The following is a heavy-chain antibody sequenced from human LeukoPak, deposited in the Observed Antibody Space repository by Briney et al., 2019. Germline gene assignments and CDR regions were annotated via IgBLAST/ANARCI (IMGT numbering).Heavy chain of an antibody. Sequence: GASVKVSCKASGYTFTGHYMHWVRQAPGQGLEWMGWINPNSGGTNYAQKFQGRVTMTRDTSISTAYMELSRLRSDDTAVYYCARARSWITMIVAPRYNAFDIWGQGTMVTVSS. V-gene: IGHV1-2*02. D-gene: IGHD3-22*01. CDR1: GYTFTGHY. CDR3: ARARSWITMIVAPRYNAFDI. J-gene: IGHJ3*02. CDR2: INPNSGGT.